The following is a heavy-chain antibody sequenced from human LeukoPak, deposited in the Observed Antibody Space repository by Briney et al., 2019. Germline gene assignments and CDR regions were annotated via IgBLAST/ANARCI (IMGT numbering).Heavy chain of an antibody. V-gene: IGHV4-39*01. Sequence: SETLSLTCTVSGGSISSSSDYWGWIRQPPGEGLEWIGSIYYSGSTYYNPSLKSRVTISVDTSKNQFSLKLSSVTAADTAVYYCARGIRDYDSSGYYFDDWGQGTLVTVSS. CDR1: GGSISSSSDY. J-gene: IGHJ4*02. D-gene: IGHD3-22*01. CDR3: ARGIRDYDSSGYYFDD. CDR2: IYYSGST.